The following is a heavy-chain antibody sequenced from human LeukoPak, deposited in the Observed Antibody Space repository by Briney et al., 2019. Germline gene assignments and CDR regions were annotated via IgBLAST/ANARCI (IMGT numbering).Heavy chain of an antibody. CDR3: ARGANGAVNWFDS. Sequence: PSETLSLTCTVSGGSVSGSYWTWIRQPPGKALEYIGYIYHSGFTNYNPSLESRVSISVDTSKNQFSLRLSSVTAADTAIYLCARGANGAVNWFDSWGQGTLVTVSS. D-gene: IGHD4-17*01. CDR1: GGSVSGSY. CDR2: IYHSGFT. V-gene: IGHV4-59*02. J-gene: IGHJ5*01.